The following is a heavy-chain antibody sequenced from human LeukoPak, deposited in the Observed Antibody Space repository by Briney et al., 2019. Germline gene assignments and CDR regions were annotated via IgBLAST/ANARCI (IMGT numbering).Heavy chain of an antibody. D-gene: IGHD3-10*01. CDR3: AKEQTSSGYFDY. Sequence: GGSLRLSCAASGFTFNNYAMSWVRQAPGKGLEWVAAISGNGGRTYYRDSVKGRFTISRDNPKNTLYLLMNSLSAEDTALYYCAKEQTSSGYFDYWGQGTLVTVSS. CDR2: ISGNGGRT. V-gene: IGHV3-23*01. CDR1: GFTFNNYA. J-gene: IGHJ4*02.